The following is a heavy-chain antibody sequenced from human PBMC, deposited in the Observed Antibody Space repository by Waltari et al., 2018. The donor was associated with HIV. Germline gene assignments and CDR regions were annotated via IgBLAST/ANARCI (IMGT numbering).Heavy chain of an antibody. CDR1: GGTFSIYA. CDR2: IIPIVDTT. Sequence: QVQLVQSGAEVKKPGSSVKVSCMASGGTFSIYAFNWVRQAPGQGLEGMGGIIPIVDTTNYAQKFQGRVRITADESTGTAYMELSSLRSEDTAVYYCARASGDYSFYYAMDVWGQGTTVTVSS. CDR3: ARASGDYSFYYAMDV. D-gene: IGHD2-8*02. J-gene: IGHJ6*02. V-gene: IGHV1-69*01.